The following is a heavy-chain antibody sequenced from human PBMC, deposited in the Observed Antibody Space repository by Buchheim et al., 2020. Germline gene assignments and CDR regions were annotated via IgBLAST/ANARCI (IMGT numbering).Heavy chain of an antibody. V-gene: IGHV3-74*03. CDR1: GFTFSSSW. D-gene: IGHD6-6*01. CDR2: IKSDGSRT. J-gene: IGHJ5*02. Sequence: EVQLVESGGDLIQPGGSLRLSCAASGFTFSSSWMHWVRQVPGKGLVWVSSIKSDGSRTTYADSVKGRFTISRDNGKNTLYLQMSGLRVEDTAVYFCAKYGNAWGQGTL. CDR3: AKYGNA.